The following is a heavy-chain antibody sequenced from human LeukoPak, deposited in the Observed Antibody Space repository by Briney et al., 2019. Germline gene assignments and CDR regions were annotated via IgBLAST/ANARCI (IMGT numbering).Heavy chain of an antibody. CDR1: GFTFSSYW. Sequence: GGSLRLSYAASGFTFSSYWMSWVRQAPGKGLEWVANIKQDGSEKYYVDSVKGRFTISRDNAKNSLYLQMNSLRAEDTAVYYCASLYGDYVAHQTYTTPFDYWGQGTLVTVSS. CDR2: IKQDGSEK. V-gene: IGHV3-7*01. CDR3: ASLYGDYVAHQTYTTPFDY. J-gene: IGHJ4*02. D-gene: IGHD4-17*01.